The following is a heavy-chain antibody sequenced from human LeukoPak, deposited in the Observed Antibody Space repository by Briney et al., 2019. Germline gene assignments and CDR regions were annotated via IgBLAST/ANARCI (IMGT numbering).Heavy chain of an antibody. CDR3: AAVASDHYLDSSGYFLPAFDI. CDR2: IVVGSGNT. CDR1: GFTFTRSA. D-gene: IGHD3-22*01. J-gene: IGHJ3*02. V-gene: IGHV1-58*02. Sequence: SVKVSCKASGFTFTRSAMQWVRQARGQRLEWIGWIVVGSGNTNYAQKFQERVTITRDMSTSTAYMELSSLRSEDTAVYYCAAVASDHYLDSSGYFLPAFDIWGQGTMVTVSS.